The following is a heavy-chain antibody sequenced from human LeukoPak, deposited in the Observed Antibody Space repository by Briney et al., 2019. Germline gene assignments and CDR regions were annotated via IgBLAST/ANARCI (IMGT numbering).Heavy chain of an antibody. D-gene: IGHD5-18*01. CDR2: IQYDGTNT. V-gene: IGHV3-30*02. CDR1: GFTFRSYG. CDR3: AKDMQLWFFDY. Sequence: GGSLRLSCAASGFTFRSYGMHLVRQAPGKGLEWVAYIQYDGTNTYYVDSVKGRFTIARDNSKNTLILQMNSLRADDTAVYYCAKDMQLWFFDYRGQGTLVTVSS. J-gene: IGHJ4*02.